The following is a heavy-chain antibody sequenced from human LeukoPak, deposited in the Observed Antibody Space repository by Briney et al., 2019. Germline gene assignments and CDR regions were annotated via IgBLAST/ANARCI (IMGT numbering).Heavy chain of an antibody. CDR2: IKKDGSEK. J-gene: IGHJ4*02. D-gene: IGHD2-15*01. CDR1: GFTFTTYW. Sequence: GGSLRLSCAASGFTFTTYWMSWVRQAPGKGLEWVATIKKDGSEKYYVDSVKGRFTVSRDNAKNSLYLQMNSLTADDTAVYYCARAFTPDYWGQGTLVTVSS. CDR3: ARAFTPDY. V-gene: IGHV3-7*01.